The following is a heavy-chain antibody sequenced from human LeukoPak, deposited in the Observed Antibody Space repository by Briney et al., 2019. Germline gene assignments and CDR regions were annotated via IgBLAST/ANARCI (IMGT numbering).Heavy chain of an antibody. Sequence: GGSLRLSCAASGFTFNDYYMSWIRQAPGEGLEWVSYIGSSGGTIYYANSVKGRFTISRDNAKNSLYLQMNSLRDEDTAVYYCARGVRGYSYGSRFDYWGQGTLVTVSS. CDR3: ARGVRGYSYGSRFDY. CDR2: IGSSGGTI. CDR1: GFTFNDYY. J-gene: IGHJ4*02. V-gene: IGHV3-11*04. D-gene: IGHD5-18*01.